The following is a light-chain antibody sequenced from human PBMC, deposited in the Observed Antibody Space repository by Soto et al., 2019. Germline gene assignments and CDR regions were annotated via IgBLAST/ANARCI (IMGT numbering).Light chain of an antibody. Sequence: DLQMTQSPSTLSGSVGDRVTITGRASQTISSWLAWYQQKPWKAHKLLIYDASSLQSGVPSRFSGSGSGTEFTLTISSLQPDDSATYYCQQYNSHDDIAFGRGTKLEIK. J-gene: IGKJ4*01. V-gene: IGKV1-5*01. CDR2: DAS. CDR1: QTISSW. CDR3: QQYNSHDDIA.